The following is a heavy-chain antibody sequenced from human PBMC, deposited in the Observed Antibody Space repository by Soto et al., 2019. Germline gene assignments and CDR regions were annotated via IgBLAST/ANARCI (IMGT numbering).Heavy chain of an antibody. CDR2: VGGGGDNT. J-gene: IGHJ5*01. CDR3: AKRASGAGRPPPLINS. Sequence: EVQLLESGGGLVQPGGSLRLSCAASGFTFSSYSMNWVRQAPGKGLEWVASVGGGGDNTFYADSVRGRFTISRDDSQNTVYLQMNSRRAEDPAVYFCAKRASGAGRPPPLINSGAQEPLVPVPS. D-gene: IGHD3-10*01. V-gene: IGHV3-23*01. CDR1: GFTFSSYS.